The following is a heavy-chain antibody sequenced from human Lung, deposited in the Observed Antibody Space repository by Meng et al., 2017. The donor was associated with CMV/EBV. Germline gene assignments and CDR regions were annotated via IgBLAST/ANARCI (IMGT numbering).Heavy chain of an antibody. CDR3: ARAFGGTIFGVVNYYYGSDV. V-gene: IGHV4-34*01. J-gene: IGHJ6*02. D-gene: IGHD3-3*01. Sequence: SXAVYGGSFSGYYWSWIRQPPGKGLEWIGEINHSGSTNYNPSLKSRVTISVDTSKNQFSLKLSSVTAADTAVYYCARAFGGTIFGVVNYYYGSDVWGQGXTVTVSS. CDR2: INHSGST. CDR1: GGSFSGYY.